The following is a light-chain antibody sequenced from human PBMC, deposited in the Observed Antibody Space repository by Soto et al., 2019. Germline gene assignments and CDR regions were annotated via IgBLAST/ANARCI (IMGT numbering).Light chain of an antibody. CDR3: QSYDSSLSGWL. CDR2: GDS. V-gene: IGLV1-40*01. J-gene: IGLJ2*01. CDR1: SSNIGAGYN. Sequence: QSVLPQPPSVSGAPGQRVTISCTGSSSNIGAGYNVHWYQQVPGTAPKLLIYGDSNRPSGVTDRFSGSKSGTSASLAITGLQAEDGADYYGQSYDSSLSGWLFGGGTKLTGL.